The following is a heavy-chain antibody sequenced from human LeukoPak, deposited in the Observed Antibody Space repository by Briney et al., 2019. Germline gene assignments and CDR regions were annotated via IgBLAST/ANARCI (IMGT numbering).Heavy chain of an antibody. D-gene: IGHD3-9*01. V-gene: IGHV4-34*01. CDR3: ARRAGVLRYFDWLFPSYFDY. Sequence: PSETLSLTCAVYGGSFSGYYWSWIRQPPGKGLEWIGEINHSGSTNYNPSLKSRVTISVDMSKNQFSLKLSSVTAADTAVYYCARRAGVLRYFDWLFPSYFDYWGQGTLVTVSS. CDR2: INHSGST. CDR1: GGSFSGYY. J-gene: IGHJ4*02.